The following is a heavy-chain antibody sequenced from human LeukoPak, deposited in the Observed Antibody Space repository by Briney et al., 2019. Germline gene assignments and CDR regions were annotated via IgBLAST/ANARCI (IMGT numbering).Heavy chain of an antibody. V-gene: IGHV3-74*01. D-gene: IGHD2-21*02. CDR1: GFTFSNYW. J-gene: IGHJ5*02. Sequence: GGSLRLSCVASGFTFSNYWMHWVRQAPGKGLVWVSRINSDGSSTTYADSVKGRFTISRDNAKNTLYLQMNSLRAEDTAVYYCERAVQGAVTRLYNWFDPWGQGTLVTVSS. CDR2: INSDGSST. CDR3: ERAVQGAVTRLYNWFDP.